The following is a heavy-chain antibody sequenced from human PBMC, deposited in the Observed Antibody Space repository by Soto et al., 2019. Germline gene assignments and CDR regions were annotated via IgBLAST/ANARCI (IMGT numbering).Heavy chain of an antibody. D-gene: IGHD1-26*01. J-gene: IGHJ4*02. CDR2: LPEIGTNT. CDR1: GFTFSNYG. Sequence: GESLKISCAASGFTFSNYGMSWVRQAPGKGLEWVSALPEIGTNTYYADSEKGRFTISRDNSKNTLFLQINNLRAGDTAVYYCAKKSGVGATWYFDYWGQGTLVTVSS. CDR3: AKKSGVGATWYFDY. V-gene: IGHV3-23*01.